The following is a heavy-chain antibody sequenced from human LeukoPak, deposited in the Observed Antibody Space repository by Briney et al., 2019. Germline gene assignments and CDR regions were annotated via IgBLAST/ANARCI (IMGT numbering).Heavy chain of an antibody. CDR1: GFTFSTYT. V-gene: IGHV3-23*01. CDR3: ARVRGTIGGYFDN. D-gene: IGHD3-10*01. J-gene: IGHJ4*02. CDR2: INTGGGT. Sequence: GGSLRLSCAASGFTFSTYTLTWVRQAPGKGPEWVSAINTGGGTTYPESVKGRFTVSRDNSKNALYLQMNSLSAEDTAVYYCARVRGTIGGYFDNWGQGTLVTVSS.